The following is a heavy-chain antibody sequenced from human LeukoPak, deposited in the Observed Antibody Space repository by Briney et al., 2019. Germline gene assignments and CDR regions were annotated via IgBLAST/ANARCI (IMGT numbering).Heavy chain of an antibody. J-gene: IGHJ4*02. V-gene: IGHV1-69*13. Sequence: SVKVSCTASGGTFSSHVISWVRQAPGQGLEWMGGIIPIFGTANNAQKFQGRVTITADESTSTAYMELSSLRSEDTAVYYCWGGGWKKPFDYWGQGTLVTVSS. CDR2: IIPIFGTA. CDR3: WGGGWKKPFDY. D-gene: IGHD2-21*01. CDR1: GGTFSSHV.